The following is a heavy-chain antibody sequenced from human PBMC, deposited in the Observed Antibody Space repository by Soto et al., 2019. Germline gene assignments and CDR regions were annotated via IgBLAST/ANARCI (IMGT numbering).Heavy chain of an antibody. V-gene: IGHV4-31*03. CDR1: GGSISSGGYY. J-gene: IGHJ4*02. D-gene: IGHD2-21*02. CDR3: ARHGAGVTLYDY. Sequence: SETLSLTCTVSGGSISSGGYYWSWIRQHPGKGLEWIGYIYYSGSTYYNPSLKSRVTTSVDTSKNQFSLKLSSVTAADTAVYYCARHGAGVTLYDYWGQGTLVTVSS. CDR2: IYYSGST.